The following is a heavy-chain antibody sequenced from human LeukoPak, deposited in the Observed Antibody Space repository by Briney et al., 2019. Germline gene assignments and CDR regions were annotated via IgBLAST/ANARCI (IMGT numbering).Heavy chain of an antibody. J-gene: IGHJ4*02. V-gene: IGHV3-30*14. CDR3: ATTNPARTTVFRELPPDY. D-gene: IGHD3-3*01. Sequence: PGGSLRLSCAASGFTFSSYAMHWVRQAPGKGLEWVAVISYDGSNKYYADSVKGRFTISRHNSKNTLYLQMTSLRAEDTAVYYCATTNPARTTVFRELPPDYWGQGTLATVSS. CDR1: GFTFSSYA. CDR2: ISYDGSNK.